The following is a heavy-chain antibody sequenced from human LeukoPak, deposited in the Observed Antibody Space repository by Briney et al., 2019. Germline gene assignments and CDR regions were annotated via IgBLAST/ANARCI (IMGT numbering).Heavy chain of an antibody. Sequence: GGSLRLSCAASGFTFSSYSMNWVRQAPGKGLEWVSSISSSSSYIYYADSVKGRFTISRDNAKNSLYLQMNSLRAEDTAVYYCAPRSCSIPPCRAPPSPCMDFWGKGTTVPVSS. CDR2: ISSSSSYI. V-gene: IGHV3-21*01. J-gene: IGHJ6*03. CDR1: GFTFSSYS. D-gene: IGHD2-2*01. CDR3: APRSCSIPPCRAPPSPCMDF.